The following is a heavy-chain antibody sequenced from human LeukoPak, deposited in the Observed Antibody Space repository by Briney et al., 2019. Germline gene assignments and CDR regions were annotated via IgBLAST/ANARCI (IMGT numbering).Heavy chain of an antibody. V-gene: IGHV1-2*02. Sequence: GASVKVSCKASGYTFTGYYMHWVRQAHGQGLEWMGWTNPNSGGTNYAQKFQGRVTMTRDTSISTAYMELSRLRSDDTAVYYCARDRGSTSFYYYYYMDVWGKGTTVTVSS. CDR1: GYTFTGYY. J-gene: IGHJ6*03. CDR3: ARDRGSTSFYYYYYMDV. CDR2: TNPNSGGT. D-gene: IGHD2-2*01.